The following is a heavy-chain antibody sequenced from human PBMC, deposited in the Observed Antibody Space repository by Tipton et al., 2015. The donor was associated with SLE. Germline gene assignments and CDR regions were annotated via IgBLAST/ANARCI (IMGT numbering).Heavy chain of an antibody. CDR2: IYYSGST. Sequence: TLSLTCTVSGGSISSYYWSWIRQPPGKGLEWIGYIYYSGSTNYNPSLKSRVTISVDTSKHQLSLKLNSLTAADTAVYYCARQISSCWKGYFDYWGQGTRVTVSS. CDR1: GGSISSYY. CDR3: ARQISSCWKGYFDY. J-gene: IGHJ4*02. D-gene: IGHD6-19*01. V-gene: IGHV4-59*07.